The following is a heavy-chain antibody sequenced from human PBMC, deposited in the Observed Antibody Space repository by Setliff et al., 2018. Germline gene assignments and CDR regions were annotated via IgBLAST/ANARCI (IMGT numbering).Heavy chain of an antibody. CDR2: IIPILGIA. J-gene: IGHJ4*02. D-gene: IGHD3-22*01. CDR3: ARDARGIYDSSGYYNY. Sequence: SVKVSCKASGGTFSSYAISWVRQAPGQGLEWMGGIIPILGIANYAQKFQGRVTITADKSTSTAYMELSSLRSEDTAVYYCARDARGIYDSSGYYNYWGQGTLVTVSS. CDR1: GGTFSSYA. V-gene: IGHV1-69*10.